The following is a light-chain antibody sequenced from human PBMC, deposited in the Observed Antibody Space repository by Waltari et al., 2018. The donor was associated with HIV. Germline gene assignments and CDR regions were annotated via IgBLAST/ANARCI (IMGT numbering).Light chain of an antibody. Sequence: EIVMTQSPATLSVSPGESATLSCRASQSVSSNSAWYQQKPGQAPRLPARFTGSGSGTEFTLTISSLQSEDFAVYYCQQYNYWPRTFGQGTKVEIK. V-gene: IGKV3-15*01. J-gene: IGKJ1*01. CDR3: QQYNYWPRT. CDR1: QSVSSN.